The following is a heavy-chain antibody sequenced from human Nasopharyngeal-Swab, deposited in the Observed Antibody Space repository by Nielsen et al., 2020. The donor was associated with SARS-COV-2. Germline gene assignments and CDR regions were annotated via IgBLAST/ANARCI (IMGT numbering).Heavy chain of an antibody. CDR1: GYTFTSYG. CDR2: ISAYNGNT. Sequence: ASVKVSCKASGYTFTSYGISWVRQAPGQGLEWMGWISAYNGNTNYAQKLHGRVTMTTDTSTSTAYMELRSLRSDDTAVYYCARVANYYGSGSYLNWFDPWGQGTLVTVSS. V-gene: IGHV1-18*01. CDR3: ARVANYYGSGSYLNWFDP. J-gene: IGHJ5*02. D-gene: IGHD3-10*01.